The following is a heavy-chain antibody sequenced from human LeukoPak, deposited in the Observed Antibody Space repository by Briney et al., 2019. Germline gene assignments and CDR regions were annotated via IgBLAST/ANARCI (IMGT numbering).Heavy chain of an antibody. CDR3: ASVYDFWSGYSDY. V-gene: IGHV4-38-2*01. CDR1: GYSISSGYY. J-gene: IGHJ4*02. Sequence: KASETLSLTCAVSGYSISSGYYWGWIRQPPGKGLEWIGSIYHSGSTYYNPPLKSRVTISVDTSKNQFSLKLSSVTAADTAVYYCASVYDFWSGYSDYWGQGTLVTVSS. CDR2: IYHSGST. D-gene: IGHD3-3*01.